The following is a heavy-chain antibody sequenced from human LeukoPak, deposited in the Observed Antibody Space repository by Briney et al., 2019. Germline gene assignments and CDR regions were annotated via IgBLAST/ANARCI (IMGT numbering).Heavy chain of an antibody. V-gene: IGHV4-4*07. J-gene: IGHJ4*02. CDR2: IYHDGST. D-gene: IGHD1-26*01. Sequence: SETLSLTCTVSGGSISSYYWSWIRQPAGKGLEWIGSIYHDGSTYYNPSLKSRVTISVDTSKNQFSLKLSSVTAADTAVYYCARDFSGGSYFDYWGQGTLVTVSS. CDR1: GGSISSYY. CDR3: ARDFSGGSYFDY.